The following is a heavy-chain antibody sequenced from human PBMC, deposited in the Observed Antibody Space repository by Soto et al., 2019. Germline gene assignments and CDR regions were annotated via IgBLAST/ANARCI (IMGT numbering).Heavy chain of an antibody. CDR3: ARAPYGDYGYYYGMDV. J-gene: IGHJ6*02. CDR1: GGSISSSTYY. D-gene: IGHD4-17*01. Sequence: TSETLSLTCTVSGGSISSSTYYWGWMRQPPGKGLEWIASFFIGGNTYYNPSLKSRVTISVDTSKNQFSLKLSSVTAADTAVYYCARAPYGDYGYYYGMDVWGQGTTVTVSS. CDR2: FFIGGNT. V-gene: IGHV4-39*01.